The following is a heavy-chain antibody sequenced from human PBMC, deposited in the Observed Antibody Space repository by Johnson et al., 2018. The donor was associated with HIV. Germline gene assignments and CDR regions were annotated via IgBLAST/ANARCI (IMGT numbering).Heavy chain of an antibody. D-gene: IGHD3-10*01. CDR1: GFTFSSFG. CDR3: ARGVDGAFDI. J-gene: IGHJ3*02. Sequence: QVQLVESGGGVVQPGGSLRLSCAASGFTFSSFGMHWVRQAPGKGLEGVAFIRYDGSNKYFAASVKGRFTISRDNSKNTLYLQMNSLRAEDTAVYYCARGVDGAFDIWGQGTMVTVSS. V-gene: IGHV3-30*02. CDR2: IRYDGSNK.